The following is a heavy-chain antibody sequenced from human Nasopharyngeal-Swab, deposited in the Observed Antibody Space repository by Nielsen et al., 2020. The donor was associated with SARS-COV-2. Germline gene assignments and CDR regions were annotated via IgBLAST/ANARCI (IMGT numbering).Heavy chain of an antibody. J-gene: IGHJ4*02. CDR2: INSDGSRT. D-gene: IGHD5-24*01. CDR3: ARAWSRDGYNVDY. CDR1: GFTFSSYW. V-gene: IGHV3-74*01. Sequence: GESLKISCAASGFTFSSYWMHWVRQAPGKGLVWVSRINSDGSRTSYADSVNGRFTISRDNAKNTLYLQMNSLRAEDTAVYYCARAWSRDGYNVDYWGQGTLVTVSS.